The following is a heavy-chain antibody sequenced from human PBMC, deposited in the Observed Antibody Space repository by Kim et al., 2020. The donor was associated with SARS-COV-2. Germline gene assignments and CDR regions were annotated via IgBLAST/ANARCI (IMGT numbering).Heavy chain of an antibody. CDR2: IYYSGST. J-gene: IGHJ4*02. V-gene: IGHV4-30-4*01. CDR3: ARAIYKVRYFDS. CDR1: GGSISSGDYY. D-gene: IGHD1-1*01. Sequence: SETLSLTCTVSGGSISSGDYYWSWIRQPPGKGLEWIGYIYYSGSTYYNPSLQSRVSISVDTSKNQFSLKLSSVTAADTAVYYCARAIYKVRYFDSWGQGTLVTVSS.